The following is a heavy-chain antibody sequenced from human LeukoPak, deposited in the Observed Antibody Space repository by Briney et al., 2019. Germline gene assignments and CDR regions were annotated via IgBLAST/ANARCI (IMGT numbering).Heavy chain of an antibody. CDR3: AKCRSLSPAAAINY. J-gene: IGHJ4*02. CDR1: GFTFSSFA. V-gene: IGHV3-23*01. CDR2: ISGSGDST. Sequence: PGGSLRLSCAASGFTFSSFALSWVRQAQGKGLEWVSSISGSGDSTYYMESVKGRFTISRDNSENTLYLQMNSLRADDTAVYYCAKCRSLSPAAAINYWGRGTLVTVSS. D-gene: IGHD2-2*01.